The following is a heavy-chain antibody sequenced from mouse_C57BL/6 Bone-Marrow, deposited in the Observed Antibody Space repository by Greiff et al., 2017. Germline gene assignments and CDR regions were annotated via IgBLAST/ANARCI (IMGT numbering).Heavy chain of an antibody. D-gene: IGHD2-5*01. CDR3: ASTAYYSNYDAMDY. CDR1: GYTFTSYW. CDR2: IDPSDSYT. Sequence: VQLQQSGAELVMPGASVKLSCKASGYTFTSYWMHWVKQRPGQGLEWIGEIDPSDSYTNYNQKFKGKSTLTVDKSSSTAYMQLSSLTSEDSAVYYCASTAYYSNYDAMDYWGQGTSVTVSS. J-gene: IGHJ4*01. V-gene: IGHV1-69*01.